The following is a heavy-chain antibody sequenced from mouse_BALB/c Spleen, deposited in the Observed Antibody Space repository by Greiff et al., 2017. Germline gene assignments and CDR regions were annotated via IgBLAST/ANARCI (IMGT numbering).Heavy chain of an antibody. J-gene: IGHJ2*01. CDR1: GYSITSGYY. V-gene: IGHV3-6*02. CDR2: ISYDGSN. D-gene: IGHD1-1*01. Sequence: EVQLQQSGPGLVKPSQSLSLTCSVTGYSITSGYYWNWIRQFPGNKLEWMGYISYDGSNNYNPSLKNRISITRDTSKNQFFLKLNSVTTEDTATYYCAREDYGSSYGHFDYWGQGTTLTVSS. CDR3: AREDYGSSYGHFDY.